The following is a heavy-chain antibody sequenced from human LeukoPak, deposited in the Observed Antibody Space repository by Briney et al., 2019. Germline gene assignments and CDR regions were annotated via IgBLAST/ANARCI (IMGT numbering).Heavy chain of an antibody. D-gene: IGHD5-18*01. J-gene: IGHJ4*02. CDR2: TRYDGSHS. CDR3: ARDNSYGFMGCMDY. CDR1: GFAFSTYG. V-gene: IGHV3-30*02. Sequence: GGSLRLSCAASGFAFSTYGMHWVRQAPGKGLEWVAFTRYDGSHSEYEDSVKGRFSIARDDSRSTLYLQMNSLRAEDTGVYYCARDNSYGFMGCMDYWGQGTRVTVSS.